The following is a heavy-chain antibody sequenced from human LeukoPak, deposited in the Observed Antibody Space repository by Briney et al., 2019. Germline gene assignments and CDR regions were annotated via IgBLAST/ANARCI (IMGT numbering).Heavy chain of an antibody. CDR3: AKSLGVGGYTRYKGFDQ. V-gene: IGHV3-23*01. J-gene: IGHJ4*02. Sequence: SRGSLRLSCAASGFAFNSFAMNWVRQAPGKGLEWVSSISNSDGSSHYADFVKGRFTISRDNSKNTLHLQMNSLRAEDTAVYYCAKSLGVGGYTRYKGFDQWGQGTLVTVSS. CDR2: ISNSDGSS. D-gene: IGHD3-16*02. CDR1: GFAFNSFA.